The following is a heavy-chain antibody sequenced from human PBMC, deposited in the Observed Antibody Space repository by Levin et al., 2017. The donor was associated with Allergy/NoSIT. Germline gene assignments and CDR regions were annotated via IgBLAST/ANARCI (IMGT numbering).Heavy chain of an antibody. CDR1: GYTFTGYY. D-gene: IGHD3-10*01. CDR3: AREWSWYYFDY. CDR2: INPNSGGA. J-gene: IGHJ4*02. Sequence: GESLKISCKASGYTFTGYYMHWVRQAPGQGLEWMGRINPNSGGAEYAQKFQGRVTMTRDTSITTAYMELTSLRFDDTAVYYCAREWSWYYFDYWGQGTLVTVSS. V-gene: IGHV1-2*06.